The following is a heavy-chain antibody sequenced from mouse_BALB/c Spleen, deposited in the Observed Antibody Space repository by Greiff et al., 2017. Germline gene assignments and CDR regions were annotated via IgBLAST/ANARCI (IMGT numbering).Heavy chain of an antibody. V-gene: IGHV5-17*02. CDR3: ARALTGYFDY. D-gene: IGHD4-1*01. J-gene: IGHJ2*01. Sequence: EVQRVESGGGLVQPGGSRKLSCAASGFTFSSFGMHWVRQAPEKGLEWVAYISSGSSTIYYADTVKGRFTISRDKPKNTLFLQMTSLRSEDTAMYYCARALTGYFDYWGQGTTLTVSS. CDR2: ISSGSSTI. CDR1: GFTFSSFG.